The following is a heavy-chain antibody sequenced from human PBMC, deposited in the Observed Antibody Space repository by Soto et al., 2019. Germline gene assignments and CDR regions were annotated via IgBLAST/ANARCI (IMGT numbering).Heavy chain of an antibody. CDR2: IYYSGST. D-gene: IGHD6-19*01. V-gene: IGHV4-59*01. CDR3: ARAVVLAVAGPGDFDY. Sequence: QVQLQESGPGLVKPSETLSLTCTVSGGSISSYYWSWIRQPPGKGLEWIGYIYYSGSTNYNPSLKRRVTISVDTSKNQFSLKLSSVTAADTAVYYCARAVVLAVAGPGDFDYWGQGTLVTVSS. CDR1: GGSISSYY. J-gene: IGHJ4*02.